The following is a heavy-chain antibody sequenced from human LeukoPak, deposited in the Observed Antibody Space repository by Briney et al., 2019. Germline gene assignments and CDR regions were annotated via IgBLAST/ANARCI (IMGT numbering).Heavy chain of an antibody. CDR3: ARGQGYSAY. CDR1: GFMFDDYG. CDR2: INWNGGKT. J-gene: IGHJ4*02. Sequence: GGSLRLSCTVYGFMFDDYGMNWVRQAPGKGLEWVSGINWNGGKTGYADSVKGRFTISRDNAKNSLYLQMTSVKAEDTALYYCARGQGYSAYWGQGTLVAVSS. D-gene: IGHD2-15*01. V-gene: IGHV3-20*04.